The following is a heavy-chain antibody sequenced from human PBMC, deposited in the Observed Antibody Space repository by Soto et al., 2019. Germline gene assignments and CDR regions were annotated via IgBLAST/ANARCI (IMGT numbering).Heavy chain of an antibody. CDR1: GYTFTSYA. D-gene: IGHD4-17*01. CDR2: INAGNGNT. J-gene: IGHJ3*02. Sequence: ASVKVSCKASGYTFTSYAMHWVRQAPGQRLEWMGWINAGNGNTKYSQKFQGRVTITRDTSASTAYMELSSLRSEDTAVYYCARDLLPYGGYPSAFDIWGQGTMVTVSS. CDR3: ARDLLPYGGYPSAFDI. V-gene: IGHV1-3*01.